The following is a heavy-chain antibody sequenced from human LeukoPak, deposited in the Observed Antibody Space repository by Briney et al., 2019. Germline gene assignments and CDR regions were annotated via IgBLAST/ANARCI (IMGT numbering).Heavy chain of an antibody. CDR2: LDPGDGET. J-gene: IGHJ3*02. V-gene: IGHV1-24*01. D-gene: IGHD2-8*01. Sequence: GVSVKVSCKVSGYTLTELSMHWVRQSPGKGLEWMAGLDPGDGETIFAQKFRGRLSLTEDTSTDTAYMELRSLRSDDTAVYYCAGVLRDAFDIWGQGTMVTVSS. CDR1: GYTLTELS. CDR3: AGVLRDAFDI.